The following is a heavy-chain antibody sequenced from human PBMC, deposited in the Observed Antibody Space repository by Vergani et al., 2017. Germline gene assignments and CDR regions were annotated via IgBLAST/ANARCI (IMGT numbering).Heavy chain of an antibody. CDR2: ISSSSSTI. CDR3: ARAQGGGGPTIKQWLVLGAYYYGMDV. Sequence: EVQLVESGGGLVQPGGSLRLSCAASGFTFSSYSMNWVRQAPGKGLEWVSYISSSSSTIYYADSVKGRFTISRDNAKNSLYLQMNSLRAEDTAVYYCARAQGGGGPTIKQWLVLGAYYYGMDVWGQGTTVTVSS. D-gene: IGHD6-19*01. J-gene: IGHJ6*02. V-gene: IGHV3-48*01. CDR1: GFTFSSYS.